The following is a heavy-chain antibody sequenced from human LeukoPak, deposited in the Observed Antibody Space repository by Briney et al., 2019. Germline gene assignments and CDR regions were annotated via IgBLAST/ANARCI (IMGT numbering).Heavy chain of an antibody. CDR3: ARAVGAARPYYYYGMDV. CDR1: GGSISSSNW. CDR2: IYHSGST. J-gene: IGHJ6*02. Sequence: SDTLSLTCAVSGGSISSSNWWSWVRQPPGKGLEWIGEIYHSGSTNYNPSLKSRVTISVDKSKNQFSLKLSSVTAADTAVYYCARAVGAARPYYYYGMDVWGQGTTVTVSS. D-gene: IGHD6-6*01. V-gene: IGHV4-4*02.